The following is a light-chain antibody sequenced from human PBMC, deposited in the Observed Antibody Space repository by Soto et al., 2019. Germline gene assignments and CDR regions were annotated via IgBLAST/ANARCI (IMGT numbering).Light chain of an antibody. CDR1: QSVLYSSNNKNY. CDR3: QQYYSTPPFT. J-gene: IGKJ3*01. CDR2: WAS. Sequence: DIVMTQSPDSLAVSLGERATINCKSSQSVLYSSNNKNYLAWYQQKPRQPPKLPIYWASTQESGVPDRFSGSGYETDFTLTISSLQDEDVAVYYCQQYYSTPPFTFGPGTKVDIK. V-gene: IGKV4-1*01.